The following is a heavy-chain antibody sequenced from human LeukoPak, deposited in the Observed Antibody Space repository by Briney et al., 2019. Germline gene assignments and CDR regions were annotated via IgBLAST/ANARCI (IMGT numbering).Heavy chain of an antibody. D-gene: IGHD1-7*01. Sequence: GRSLRLSCAASGFNLSNYDMHWVRQAPGKGLEWVSAISGSGGSTFYADSVKGRFTISRDNSENTLYLQMNSLRAEDTAVYYCVKRTVNYPFDFWGQGTLLTVSS. CDR2: ISGSGGST. J-gene: IGHJ4*02. CDR3: VKRTVNYPFDF. V-gene: IGHV3-23*01. CDR1: GFNLSNYD.